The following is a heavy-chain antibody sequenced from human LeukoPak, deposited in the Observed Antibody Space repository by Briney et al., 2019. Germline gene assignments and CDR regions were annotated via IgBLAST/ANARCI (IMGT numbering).Heavy chain of an antibody. D-gene: IGHD2-8*01. CDR3: ARDSLMVSENRNPVDY. CDR2: IRYDGSNK. Sequence: GGSLRLSCAASGFTFSSYGMHRVRQAPGKGLEWVAFIRYDGSNKYYADSVKGRFTISRDNSKNTLYLQMNSLRAEDTAVYYCARDSLMVSENRNPVDYWGQGTLVTVSS. V-gene: IGHV3-30*02. CDR1: GFTFSSYG. J-gene: IGHJ4*02.